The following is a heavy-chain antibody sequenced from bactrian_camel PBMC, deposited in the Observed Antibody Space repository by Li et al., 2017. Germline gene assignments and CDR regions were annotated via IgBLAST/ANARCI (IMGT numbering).Heavy chain of an antibody. CDR2: IGSNDKT. J-gene: IGHJ4*01. V-gene: IGHV3S53*01. Sequence: HVQLVESGGGSVQAGGSLRLSCTASVDISSDYCLGWFRQVPGKEREGLASIGSNDKTTYEGSVEGRFTISRDNSKNTVYLRMNSLKSEDTALYYCAKDWEATILGQGTQVTVS. D-gene: IGHD4*01. CDR1: VDISSDYC.